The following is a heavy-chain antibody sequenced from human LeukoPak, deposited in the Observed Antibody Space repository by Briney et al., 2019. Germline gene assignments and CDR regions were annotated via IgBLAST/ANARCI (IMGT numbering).Heavy chain of an antibody. D-gene: IGHD3-10*01. CDR3: AAQSYYGSGSLYYYYGMDV. J-gene: IGHJ6*02. CDR2: IVVGSGNT. Sequence: SVKVSCKASGFTFTSSAVQWVRQARGQRLEWIGWIVVGSGNTNYAQKFQERVTITRDMSTSTAYMELSSLRSEDTAVYYRAAQSYYGSGSLYYYYGMDVWGQGTARTVSS. V-gene: IGHV1-58*01. CDR1: GFTFTSSA.